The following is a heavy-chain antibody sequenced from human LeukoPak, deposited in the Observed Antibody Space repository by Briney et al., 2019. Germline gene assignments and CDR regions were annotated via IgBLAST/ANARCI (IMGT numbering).Heavy chain of an antibody. CDR1: GYTFTSYA. D-gene: IGHD6-6*01. V-gene: IGHV7-4-1*02. J-gene: IGHJ4*02. CDR2: INTNTGNP. CDR3: ASEFYSSSNYFDY. Sequence: ASVKVSCKDSGYTFTSYAMNRVRQAPGQGLEWMGWINTNTGNPTYAQGFTGRFVFSLDTSVSTAYPQISSLKAEDTAVYYCASEFYSSSNYFDYWGQGTLVTVSS.